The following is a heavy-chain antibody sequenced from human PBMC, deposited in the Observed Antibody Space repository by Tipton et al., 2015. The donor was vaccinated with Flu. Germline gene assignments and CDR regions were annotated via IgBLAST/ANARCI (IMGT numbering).Heavy chain of an antibody. J-gene: IGHJ4*02. CDR2: ISGDGGST. V-gene: IGHV3-43*02. CDR1: GFTFDDYA. D-gene: IGHD6-19*01. Sequence: SLRLSCAASGFTFDDYAMHWVRQAPGKGLELVSLISGDGGSTYYADSVKGRFTISRDNSKNSLYLQMNSLRTEDTALYYCAKERLALAGFGYWGQGTLVTVSS. CDR3: AKERLALAGFGY.